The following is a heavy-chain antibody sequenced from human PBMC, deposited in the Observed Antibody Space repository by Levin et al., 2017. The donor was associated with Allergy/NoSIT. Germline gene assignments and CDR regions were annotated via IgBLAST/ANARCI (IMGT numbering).Heavy chain of an antibody. J-gene: IGHJ2*01. CDR2: IIPIFGTA. CDR1: GGTFSSYA. V-gene: IGHV1-69*01. CDR3: AVGIAAARWYFDL. Sequence: GGSLRLSCKASGGTFSSYAISWVRQAPGQGLEWMGGIIPIFGTANYAQKFQGRVTITADESTSTAYMELSSLRSEDTAVYYCAVGIAAARWYFDLWGRGTLVTVSS. D-gene: IGHD6-13*01.